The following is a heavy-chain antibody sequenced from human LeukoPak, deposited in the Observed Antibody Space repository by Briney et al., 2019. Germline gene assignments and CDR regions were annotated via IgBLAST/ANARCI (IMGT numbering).Heavy chain of an antibody. D-gene: IGHD2-15*01. CDR3: AKDVASSVEYFDY. V-gene: IGHV3-30*18. CDR2: ISYDGSNK. Sequence: PGGSLRLYCAASGFTFSSYGMHWVRQAPGKGLEWVAVISYDGSNKYYADSVKGRFTISRDNSKNTLYLQMNSLRAEDTAVYYCAKDVASSVEYFDYWGQGTLVTVSS. J-gene: IGHJ4*02. CDR1: GFTFSSYG.